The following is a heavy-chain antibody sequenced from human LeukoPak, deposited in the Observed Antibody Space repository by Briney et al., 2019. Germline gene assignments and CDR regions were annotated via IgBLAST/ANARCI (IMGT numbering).Heavy chain of an antibody. V-gene: IGHV3-23*01. CDR3: ATGGASCSSTSCYLYYFDY. D-gene: IGHD2-2*01. CDR2: ISGSGGST. J-gene: IGHJ4*02. Sequence: GGSLRLSCAASGFTFSSYAMSWVRQALGRGLEWVSAISGSGGSTYYADSVKGGFTISRDNSKNTLYLQMNSLRAEDTAVYYCATGGASCSSTSCYLYYFDYWGQGTLVTVSS. CDR1: GFTFSSYA.